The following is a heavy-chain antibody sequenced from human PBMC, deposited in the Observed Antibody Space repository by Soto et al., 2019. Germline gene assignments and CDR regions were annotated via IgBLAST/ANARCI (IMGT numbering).Heavy chain of an antibody. CDR1: GGSISSSTYY. D-gene: IGHD3-16*01. Sequence: SSETLSLTFTVSGGSISSSTYYWGWIRQPPVKGLEWIGSIYYSWSTYYNPSLKSRVTISVDTSKNQFSLKLSSVTAEDTAVYYCASGGDIRYARNWGQGTLVTV. CDR3: ASGGDIRYARN. V-gene: IGHV4-39*01. J-gene: IGHJ1*01. CDR2: IYYSWST.